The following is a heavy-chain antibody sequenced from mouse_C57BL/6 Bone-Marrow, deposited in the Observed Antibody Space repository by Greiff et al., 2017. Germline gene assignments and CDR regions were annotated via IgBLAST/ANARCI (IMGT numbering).Heavy chain of an antibody. J-gene: IGHJ4*01. CDR2: ISSGSSTI. CDR1: GFTFSDYG. V-gene: IGHV5-17*01. Sequence: DVMLVESGGGLVKPGGSLKLSCAASGFTFSDYGMHWVRQAPETGLEWVAYISSGSSTIYYADTVKGRFTISRDNAKNTLFLQMTSLRSEDTAMYYCARPGSYAMDYWGQGTSVTVSS. CDR3: ARPGSYAMDY.